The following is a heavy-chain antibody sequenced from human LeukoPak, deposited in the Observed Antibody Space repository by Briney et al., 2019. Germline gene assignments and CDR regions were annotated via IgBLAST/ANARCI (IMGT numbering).Heavy chain of an antibody. CDR1: GGSISGYY. J-gene: IGHJ4*02. CDR3: ASLPIFSPYYFDY. V-gene: IGHV4-59*01. Sequence: SETLSLTCTVSGGSISGYYWSWIRQPPGKGLEWIAYIYYSGSTNYNPSLKSRVTISLDTSKNQFSLKLTSVTAADTAVYYCASLPIFSPYYFDYWGQGTLVTVSS. CDR2: IYYSGST. D-gene: IGHD2/OR15-2a*01.